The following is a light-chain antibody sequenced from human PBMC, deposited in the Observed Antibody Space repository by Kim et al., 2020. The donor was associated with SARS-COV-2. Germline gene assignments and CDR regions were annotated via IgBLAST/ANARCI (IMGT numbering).Light chain of an antibody. Sequence: SPGERATLSCRASQSGSYLAWYQQQPGQALRLLIYDASRRATGVPDRFSGTESATEFTLTISRLEPEDFAMYYCQRYGKSPPITFGLGTRLEIK. CDR2: DAS. J-gene: IGKJ5*01. CDR1: QSGSY. V-gene: IGKV3-20*01. CDR3: QRYGKSPPIT.